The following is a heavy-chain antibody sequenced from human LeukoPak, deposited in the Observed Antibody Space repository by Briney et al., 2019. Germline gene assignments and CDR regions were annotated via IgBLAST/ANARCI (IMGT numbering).Heavy chain of an antibody. Sequence: PGGSLRLSCAPSGFSFSIQEMTWVRQAPGKGLEWVSYISSNSRTIYYADSVKGRFTISRDNTRNSVFLQLSSLRVEDTGFYYCARGSYTGFDLYFDYWGQGTLVTVSS. CDR1: GFSFSIQE. V-gene: IGHV3-48*03. D-gene: IGHD5-12*01. CDR3: ARGSYTGFDLYFDY. CDR2: ISSNSRTI. J-gene: IGHJ4*02.